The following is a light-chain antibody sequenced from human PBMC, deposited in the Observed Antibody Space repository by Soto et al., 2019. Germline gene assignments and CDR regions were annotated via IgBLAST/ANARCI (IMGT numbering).Light chain of an antibody. CDR2: GAS. Sequence: DIVLTQSPGTLSLSPGERATLSCRASQSVSSSSLAWYQQNPGQAPRLLIYGASSRATGIPDRFSGSGSGTDFTLTISRLEPEDFAVYYCQQYGTSPITFGQGTRLEI. CDR1: QSVSSSS. V-gene: IGKV3-20*01. CDR3: QQYGTSPIT. J-gene: IGKJ5*01.